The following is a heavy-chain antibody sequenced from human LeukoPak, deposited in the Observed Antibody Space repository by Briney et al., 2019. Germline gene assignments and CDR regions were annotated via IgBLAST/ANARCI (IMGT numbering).Heavy chain of an antibody. CDR1: GFTFSSYA. V-gene: IGHV3-30-3*01. CDR3: ARDLFRDGVVIILEIEGMPDY. J-gene: IGHJ4*02. CDR2: ISYDGSNK. Sequence: GGSLSLTCAASGFTFSSYAMHWVRQAPGKGLEWVAVISYDGSNKYYADSVKGRFTISRDNSKNTLYLQMNSLRAEDTAVYYCARDLFRDGVVIILEIEGMPDYWGQGTLVTVSS. D-gene: IGHD3-3*01.